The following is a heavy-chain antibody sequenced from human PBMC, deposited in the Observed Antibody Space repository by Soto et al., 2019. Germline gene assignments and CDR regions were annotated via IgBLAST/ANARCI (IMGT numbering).Heavy chain of an antibody. D-gene: IGHD6-13*01. V-gene: IGHV4-31*03. CDR3: ARNDHSSSGSDAFDI. CDR2: IYYSGST. J-gene: IGHJ3*02. CDR1: GGSISSGGYY. Sequence: SETLSLTCTVSGGSISSGGYYWSWIRQHPGKGLEWIGYIYYSGSTYYNPSLKSRVTISVDTSKNQFSLKPSSVTAADTAVYYCARNDHSSSGSDAFDIWGQGTMVTVSS.